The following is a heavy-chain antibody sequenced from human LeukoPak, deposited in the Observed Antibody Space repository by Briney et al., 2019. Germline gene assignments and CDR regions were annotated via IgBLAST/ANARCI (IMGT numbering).Heavy chain of an antibody. CDR2: IYTSGNT. J-gene: IGHJ4*02. Sequence: SQTLSLTCTVSGGSISSSSYFWSWIRQPAGKGLEWIGCIYTSGNTYYNPSLKSRVTITGDTSKNQFSLKVNSVTAADTAVYYCRGSWHDSGGLDYFDYWGQGALVTVSS. D-gene: IGHD6-13*01. V-gene: IGHV4-61*02. CDR1: GGSISSSSYF. CDR3: RGSWHDSGGLDYFDY.